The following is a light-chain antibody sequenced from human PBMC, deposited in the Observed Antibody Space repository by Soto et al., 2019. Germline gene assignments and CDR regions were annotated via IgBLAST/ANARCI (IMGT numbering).Light chain of an antibody. CDR3: GTWDRSMSGSAV. V-gene: IGLV1-51*01. Sequence: QSVLTQPPSVSAAPGQKVTISCSGSNSNIGNNYVSWYQQFPGTAPKLLIYYNDKLPSGIPDRFSGSKSGTSATLGITGLQTGEDADYSCGTWDRSMSGSAVFGGGTQLTVL. CDR2: YND. J-gene: IGLJ7*01. CDR1: NSNIGNNY.